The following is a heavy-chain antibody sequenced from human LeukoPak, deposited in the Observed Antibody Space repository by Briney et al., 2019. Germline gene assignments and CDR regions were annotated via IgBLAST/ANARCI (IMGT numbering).Heavy chain of an antibody. V-gene: IGHV3-21*01. CDR1: GFTFSSYS. J-gene: IGHJ4*02. D-gene: IGHD3-22*01. Sequence: GGSLRLSCAASGFTFSSYSMNWVRQAPGKGLEWVSCISSSTSYIYYADSVKGRFTISRDNAKNSLYLQMNSLRAEDTAVYYCARDLRPNTYYYDSSGYLVNFDYWGQGTLVTVSS. CDR3: ARDLRPNTYYYDSSGYLVNFDY. CDR2: ISSSTSYI.